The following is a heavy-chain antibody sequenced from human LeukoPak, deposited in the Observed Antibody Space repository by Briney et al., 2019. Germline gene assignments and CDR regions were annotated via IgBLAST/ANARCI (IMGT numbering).Heavy chain of an antibody. V-gene: IGHV3-15*01. J-gene: IGHJ4*02. CDR2: IKSKTDGGTT. CDR3: TTDPAPTIAAAGDY. D-gene: IGHD6-13*01. CDR1: GFTFSNAW. Sequence: KPGGSLILSCAASGFTFSNAWMSWVRQAPGKGLEWVGRIKSKTDGGTTDYAAPVKGRFTISRDDSKNTLYLQMNSLKTEDTAVYYCTTDPAPTIAAAGDYWGQGSLVTVSS.